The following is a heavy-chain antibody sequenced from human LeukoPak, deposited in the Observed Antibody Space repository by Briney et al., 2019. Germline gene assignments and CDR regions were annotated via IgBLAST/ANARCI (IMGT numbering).Heavy chain of an antibody. V-gene: IGHV4-34*01. J-gene: IGHJ6*02. CDR2: INHSGST. CDR1: GGSFSGYY. D-gene: IGHD6-13*01. CDR3: ASILRYSSSWYGNYYYGMDV. Sequence: SETLSLTCAVYGGSFSGYYWSWIRQPPGKGLEWIGEINHSGSTNYNPSLKSRVTISVDTSKNQFPLKLSSVTAADTAVYYCASILRYSSSWYGNYYYGMDVWGQGTTVTVSS.